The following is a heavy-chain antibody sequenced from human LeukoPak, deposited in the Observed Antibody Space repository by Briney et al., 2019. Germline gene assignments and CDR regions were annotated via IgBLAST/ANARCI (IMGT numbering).Heavy chain of an antibody. J-gene: IGHJ4*02. Sequence: GGSLRLSCAASGFTFSSYSMNWVRQAPGKGLEWVSYISSSSSTIYYADSVKGRFTISRDNAKNSLYLQMNSLRAEDTAVYYCARDRVAAAAGTGDYWGQGTLVTVSS. CDR3: ARDRVAAAAGTGDY. CDR2: ISSSSSTI. V-gene: IGHV3-48*01. D-gene: IGHD6-13*01. CDR1: GFTFSSYS.